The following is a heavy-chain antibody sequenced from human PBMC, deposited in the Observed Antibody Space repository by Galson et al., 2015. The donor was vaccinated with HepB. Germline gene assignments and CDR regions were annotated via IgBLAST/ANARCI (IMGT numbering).Heavy chain of an antibody. D-gene: IGHD5-12*01. CDR2: IIPIFGVV. Sequence: SVKVSCKASGGTFSNYAISWVRQAPGQGLEWMGGIIPIFGVVNYAQKFQDRLTITADESTSTAYMELSSLSSEDTALYYCARGGGYSGYALMLYWGQGTLVTVSS. V-gene: IGHV1-69*13. CDR3: ARGGGYSGYALMLY. J-gene: IGHJ4*02. CDR1: GGTFSNYA.